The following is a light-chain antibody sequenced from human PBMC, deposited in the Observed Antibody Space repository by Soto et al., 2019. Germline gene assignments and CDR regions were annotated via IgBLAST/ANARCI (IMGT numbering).Light chain of an antibody. V-gene: IGKV1-5*03. J-gene: IGKJ1*01. CDR3: QQYNNYWT. Sequence: DIQMTQSPSTLSASVGDRVTITCRASQTINSWLAWYQQRPGKAPKLLIYRASSLQSGVPSRFSGSGSGTEFTLTISSLQPDDFATYHCQQYNNYWTFGQGTKVEIK. CDR2: RAS. CDR1: QTINSW.